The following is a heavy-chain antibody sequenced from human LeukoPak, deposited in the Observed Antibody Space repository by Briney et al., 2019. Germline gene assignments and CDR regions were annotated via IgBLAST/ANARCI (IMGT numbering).Heavy chain of an antibody. Sequence: GGSLRLSCAASKFTFCAYSMNWVRQAPGKGLEWVSSISHSGTPTYYADSVRGRFTISRDNAKNSLYLQMNTLRAEDTAVYFCSTATYSSGYHYFEFWGQGTLVTVSS. D-gene: IGHD5-18*01. CDR1: KFTFCAYS. CDR3: STATYSSGYHYFEF. CDR2: ISHSGTPT. J-gene: IGHJ4*02. V-gene: IGHV3-21*01.